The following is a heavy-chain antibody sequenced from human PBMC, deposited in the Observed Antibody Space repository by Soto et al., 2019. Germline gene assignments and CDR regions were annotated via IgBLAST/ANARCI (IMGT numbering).Heavy chain of an antibody. CDR1: GFTVSSNY. Sequence: PGGSLRLSCAASGFTVSSNYMSWVRQAPGKGLEWVSVIYSGGSTYYADSVKGRFTISRDNSKNTLYLQMNSLRAEDTAVYYCARDQVESGYPEYFQFWGQGTLVTVLL. V-gene: IGHV3-53*01. J-gene: IGHJ1*01. CDR2: IYSGGST. CDR3: ARDQVESGYPEYFQF. D-gene: IGHD3-22*01.